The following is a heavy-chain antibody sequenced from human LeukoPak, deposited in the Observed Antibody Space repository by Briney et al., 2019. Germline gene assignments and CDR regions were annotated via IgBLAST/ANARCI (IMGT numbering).Heavy chain of an antibody. CDR1: GGSFSDHY. V-gene: IGHV4-34*01. CDR3: ARRNYHDGSTFYPRLDY. J-gene: IGHJ4*02. CDR2: INHSGST. D-gene: IGHD5-24*01. Sequence: SETLSLTCGVHGGSFSDHYWTWIRQPPGKGLEWIGEINHSGSTNYNPSLKSRVTISADTSKNQFSLKLTSVTASDTAVYYCARRNYHDGSTFYPRLDYWGQGTLVTVSS.